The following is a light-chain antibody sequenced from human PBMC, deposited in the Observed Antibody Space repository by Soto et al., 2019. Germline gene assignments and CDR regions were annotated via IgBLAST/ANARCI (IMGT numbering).Light chain of an antibody. CDR2: VNT. J-gene: IGLJ2*01. V-gene: IGLV1-40*01. CDR3: QSYDSSLSGSV. CDR1: SSNIGAPYD. Sequence: QSVLTQPPSVSGAPGQRGTISCTGSSSNIGAPYDVHWYQQLPGAAPKLLIYVNTNRPSGVPDRFSGSKSGTSASLAITGLQAEDEADYYCQSYDSSLSGSVFGGGTKLTVL.